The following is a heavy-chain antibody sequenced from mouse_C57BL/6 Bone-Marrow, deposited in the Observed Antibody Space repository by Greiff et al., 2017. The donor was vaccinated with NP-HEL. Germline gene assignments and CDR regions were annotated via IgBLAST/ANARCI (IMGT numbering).Heavy chain of an antibody. V-gene: IGHV1-20*01. D-gene: IGHD1-1*01. CDR1: GYSFTGYF. Sequence: VQLQQSGPELVKPGDSVKISCKASGYSFTGYFMNWVMQSHGKSLEWIGRINPYNGDTFYNQKFKGKATLTVDKSSSTAHMELRSLTSEDSAVYYCARSRFVTTVVFDYWGQGTTLTVSS. CDR3: ARSRFVTTVVFDY. CDR2: INPYNGDT. J-gene: IGHJ2*01.